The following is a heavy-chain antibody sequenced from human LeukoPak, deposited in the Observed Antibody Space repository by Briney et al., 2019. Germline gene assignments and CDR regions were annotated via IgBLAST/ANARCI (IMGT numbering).Heavy chain of an antibody. J-gene: IGHJ5*02. D-gene: IGHD3-9*01. CDR2: IDPSDSYT. CDR3: ARLLYYDILTGYNWFDP. V-gene: IGHV5-10-1*01. CDR1: GYSFTSYW. Sequence: GESLKISCKGSGYSFTSYWISWVRQMPGKGLEWMGRIDPSDSYTNYIPSFQGHVTISADKSISTAYLQWSSLKASDTAMYYCARLLYYDILTGYNWFDPWGQGTLVTVSS.